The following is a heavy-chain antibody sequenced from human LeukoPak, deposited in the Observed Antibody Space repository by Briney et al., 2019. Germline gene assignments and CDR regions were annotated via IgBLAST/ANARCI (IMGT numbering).Heavy chain of an antibody. D-gene: IGHD2-21*01. J-gene: IGHJ4*02. V-gene: IGHV3-9*01. CDR1: GFSFEDYS. CDR2: ISGNSNSI. Sequence: PGGSLRLSCTASGFSFEDYSIHWVRQAPGQGLEWVSGISGNSNSIQYAKSVKGRFTISRDNAKNSLYLQMNSLRAEDTAFYYCARRGFCGGNCYLSPFDYWGQGALVTVSS. CDR3: ARRGFCGGNCYLSPFDY.